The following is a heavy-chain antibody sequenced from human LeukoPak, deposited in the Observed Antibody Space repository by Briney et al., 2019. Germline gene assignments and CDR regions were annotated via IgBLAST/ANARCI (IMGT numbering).Heavy chain of an antibody. J-gene: IGHJ3*01. V-gene: IGHV3-74*01. CDR2: ISSDGDST. CDR1: GVTFSNYW. D-gene: IGHD5-12*01. Sequence: PGGSLRLSCAASGVTFSNYWMHWVRQAPRKGLVWASRISSDGDSTSYADSVKGRFTISRDNAKNTLYLQMNSLRAEDTAVYYCARVATPGGAFDLWGQGTMVTVSS. CDR3: ARVATPGGAFDL.